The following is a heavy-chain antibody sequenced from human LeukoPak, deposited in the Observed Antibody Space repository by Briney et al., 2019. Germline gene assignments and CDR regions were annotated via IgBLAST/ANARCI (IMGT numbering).Heavy chain of an antibody. J-gene: IGHJ4*01. CDR1: GGSINSNY. CDR3: VRPGSNGNMGPFNF. Sequence: PSETLSLTCTVSGGSINSNYWSWIRQPPGKRLEWIGYVSYSGDTNYHPSLQSRVSISVDRSKNQFSLNLRSVTAADTAVYYCVRPGSNGNMGPFNFSGRAILVTVSS. V-gene: IGHV4-59*08. D-gene: IGHD1/OR15-1a*01. CDR2: VSYSGDT.